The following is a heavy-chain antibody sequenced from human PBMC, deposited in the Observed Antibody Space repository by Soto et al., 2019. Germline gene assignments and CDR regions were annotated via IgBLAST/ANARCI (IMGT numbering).Heavy chain of an antibody. CDR2: ISAYNGNT. CDR3: ARENLSDYYYYYYGMDV. D-gene: IGHD4-17*01. CDR1: GYTFTSYG. J-gene: IGHJ6*02. Sequence: QVQLVQSGAEVKKPGASVKVSCKASGYTFTSYGISWVRQAPGQGLEWMGWISAYNGNTNYAQKLQGRVTMTTDTSTSSAYMELRSLRSDDTAVYYCARENLSDYYYYYYGMDVWGQGTTVTVSS. V-gene: IGHV1-18*01.